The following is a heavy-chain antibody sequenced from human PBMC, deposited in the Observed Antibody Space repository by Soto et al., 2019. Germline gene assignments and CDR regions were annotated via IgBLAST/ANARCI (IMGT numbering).Heavy chain of an antibody. CDR1: GFTVSSNY. Sequence: EVQLVESGGGLVQPGGSLRLSCAASGFTVSSNYMSWVRQAPGKGLEWVSVIYSGGSTDYADSVKGRFTISRDNPKNTVSLQMNSRRAEDTAVYYCPRDRWGATSALDIWGPGTMVTVSS. V-gene: IGHV3-66*01. CDR3: PRDRWGATSALDI. J-gene: IGHJ3*02. D-gene: IGHD1-26*01. CDR2: IYSGGST.